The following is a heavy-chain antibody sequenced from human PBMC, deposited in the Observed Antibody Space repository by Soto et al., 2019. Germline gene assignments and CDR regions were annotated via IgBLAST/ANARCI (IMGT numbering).Heavy chain of an antibody. CDR2: IIPIFGTA. CDR1: GGTFSSYA. J-gene: IGHJ5*02. D-gene: IGHD6-19*01. V-gene: IGHV1-69*13. Sequence: ASVKVSCKASGGTFSSYAISCVRQAPGQGLEWMGGIIPIFGTANYAQKFQGRVTITADESTSTAYMELSSLRSEDTAVYYCARDHSVAETNWFDPWGQGTLVTVSS. CDR3: ARDHSVAETNWFDP.